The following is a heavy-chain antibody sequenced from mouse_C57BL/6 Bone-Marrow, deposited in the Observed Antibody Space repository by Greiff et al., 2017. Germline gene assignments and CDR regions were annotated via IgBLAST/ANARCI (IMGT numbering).Heavy chain of an antibody. J-gene: IGHJ3*01. V-gene: IGHV1-69*01. CDR3: ARSGYYGPPGFAY. D-gene: IGHD1-1*01. CDR1: GYTFTSYW. Sequence: VQLQQPGAELVMPGASVKLSCKASGYTFTSYWMPWVKQRPGQGLEWIGEIDASDSYTNYHQKFKGKSTLSIDKAYNTAYMQLSSLISEDSAVYYCARSGYYGPPGFAYWGQGTLVTVSA. CDR2: IDASDSYT.